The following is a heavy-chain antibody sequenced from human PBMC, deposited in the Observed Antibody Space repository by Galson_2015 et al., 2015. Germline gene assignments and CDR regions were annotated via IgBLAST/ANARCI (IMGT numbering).Heavy chain of an antibody. D-gene: IGHD4-17*01. CDR1: GFTFSSYG. CDR2: IWYDGSNK. J-gene: IGHJ4*02. Sequence: SLRLSCAASGFTFSSYGMHWVRQAPGKGLEWVAVIWYDGSNKYYADSVKGRFTITRDNSKNTLYLQMNSLRAEDTAVYYCARADYGDYYFDYWGQGTLVTVSS. V-gene: IGHV3-33*01. CDR3: ARADYGDYYFDY.